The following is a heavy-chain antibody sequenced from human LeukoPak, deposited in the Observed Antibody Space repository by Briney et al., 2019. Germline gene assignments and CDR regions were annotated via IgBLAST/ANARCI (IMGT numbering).Heavy chain of an antibody. J-gene: IGHJ4*02. Sequence: SVTVSCKASVGIFSSYAISWVRQAPGQGLEWMGRIIPILGIVNYAQKFQGRVTITADKSMSTAYMDLSSLRSEDTAVYYCARDLPPYYFDYWGQGTLVTVSS. V-gene: IGHV1-69*04. CDR2: IIPILGIV. CDR3: ARDLPPYYFDY. CDR1: VGIFSSYA.